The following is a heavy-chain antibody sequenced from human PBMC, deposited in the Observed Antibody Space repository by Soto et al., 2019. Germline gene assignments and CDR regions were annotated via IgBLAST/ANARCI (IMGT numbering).Heavy chain of an antibody. CDR2: INPATGAA. CDR3: ARGGGVGVAGSAAFDM. J-gene: IGHJ3*02. D-gene: IGHD3-3*01. V-gene: IGHV1-2*02. CDR1: GYPVTAYY. Sequence: QLHLVQSGAVVKKPGASVTVSCSASGYPVTAYYMHWVRQAPGRGLEWMGGINPATGAAKYTQTLQGRVTLPRDTSRSTVVMELSGLTSEDTAVFYCARGGGVGVAGSAAFDMWGQGTLVTVSS.